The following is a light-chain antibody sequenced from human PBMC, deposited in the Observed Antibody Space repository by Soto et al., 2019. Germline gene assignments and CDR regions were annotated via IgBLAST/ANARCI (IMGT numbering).Light chain of an antibody. CDR3: QQYNDYIT. J-gene: IGKJ5*01. V-gene: IGKV1-5*01. CDR1: QSISTW. CDR2: DAS. Sequence: DTPMTQSPSTLSASIGDRVTITCRASQSISTWLAWYQQKPGKAPKLLIYDASTLENGVPTRFSGTGSETEFTLTVSSLQPDDSATYYCQQYNDYITFGQGTRLEI.